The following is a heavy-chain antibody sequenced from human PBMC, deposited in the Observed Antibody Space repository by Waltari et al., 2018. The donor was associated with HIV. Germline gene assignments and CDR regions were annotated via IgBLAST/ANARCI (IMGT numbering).Heavy chain of an antibody. D-gene: IGHD6-25*01. CDR3: TTAAASL. V-gene: IGHV3-73*02. CDR2: IRSKANSYAT. J-gene: IGHJ4*02. CDR1: GFTFSGSA. Sequence: EVQLVESGGGLVQPGGSLKLSCAASGFTFSGSAMQWVRQASGKGLEWVGRIRSKANSYATAYAASVKGRFTISRDDSKNTAYLQMNSLKTEDTAVYYCTTAAASLWGQGTLVTVSS.